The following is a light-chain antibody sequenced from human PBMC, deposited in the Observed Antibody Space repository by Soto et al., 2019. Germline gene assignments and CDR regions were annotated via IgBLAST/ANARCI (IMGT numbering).Light chain of an antibody. CDR2: WAS. V-gene: IGKV4-1*01. CDR1: QSILFSSNNKNY. J-gene: IGKJ4*01. CDR3: QQYYSTPVT. Sequence: DIVMTQSPDSLAVSLGERATINCKSSQSILFSSNNKNYLTWYQQKPGQPPKPLIYWASTRESGVPDRFSGSGSGTGFTLNISRLQAGDGAVYYCQQYYSTPVTFGGGTKVEIK.